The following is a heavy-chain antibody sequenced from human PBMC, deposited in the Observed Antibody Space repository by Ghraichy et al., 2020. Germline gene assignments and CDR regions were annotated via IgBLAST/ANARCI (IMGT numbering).Heavy chain of an antibody. CDR2: IKGDGGYT. D-gene: IGHD6-19*01. CDR1: GFTISNYG. V-gene: IGHV3-74*01. Sequence: GGSLRLSCAASGFTISNYGMNWVRQVPGRGLEWVSEIKGDGGYTTYADSVKGRFTISRDNAKNTVYLQMNNLRAEDMALYYCVRGTIGWKGSDSWGPGTLVTVSS. CDR3: VRGTIGWKGSDS. J-gene: IGHJ4*02.